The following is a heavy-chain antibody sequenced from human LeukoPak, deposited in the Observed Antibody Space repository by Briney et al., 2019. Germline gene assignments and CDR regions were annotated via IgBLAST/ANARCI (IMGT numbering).Heavy chain of an antibody. J-gene: IGHJ4*02. D-gene: IGHD3-22*01. CDR1: GGSISSYY. V-gene: IGHV4-59*01. CDR3: AREVYYDSSGHSGFDY. CDR2: IYYSGST. Sequence: SETLSLTCTVSGGSISSYYWSWIRQPPGKGPEWIGYIYYSGSTNYNPSLKSRVTISVDTSKNQFSLKLSSVTAADTAVYYCAREVYYDSSGHSGFDYWGQGTLVTVSS.